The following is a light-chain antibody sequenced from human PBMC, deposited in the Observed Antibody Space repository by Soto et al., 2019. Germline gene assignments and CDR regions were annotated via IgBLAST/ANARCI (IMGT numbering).Light chain of an antibody. Sequence: EIVLTQSPGSLSLSPGERATLSCRASQSVSSYLAWYQQKPGQAPRLLIYGASSRATGFPDRFSGSGSGTDFSLTISRLEPEDTAVYYCHQYSSPPRTVGQVIKVEIK. CDR2: GAS. J-gene: IGKJ1*01. V-gene: IGKV3-20*01. CDR3: HQYSSPPRT. CDR1: QSVSSY.